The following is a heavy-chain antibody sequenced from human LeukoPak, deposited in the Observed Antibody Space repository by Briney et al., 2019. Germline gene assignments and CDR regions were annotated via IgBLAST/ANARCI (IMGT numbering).Heavy chain of an antibody. CDR1: GGSISSYY. J-gene: IGHJ3*02. CDR3: ARHEPYCSGGSCYEPSDAFDI. Sequence: SETLSLTCTVSGGSISSYYWSWIRQPPGKGLEWIGYIYYSGSTNYSPSLKGRVTISVDTSKNQFSLKLSSVTAADTAVYYCARHEPYCSGGSCYEPSDAFDIWGQGTMVTVSS. D-gene: IGHD2-15*01. CDR2: IYYSGST. V-gene: IGHV4-59*08.